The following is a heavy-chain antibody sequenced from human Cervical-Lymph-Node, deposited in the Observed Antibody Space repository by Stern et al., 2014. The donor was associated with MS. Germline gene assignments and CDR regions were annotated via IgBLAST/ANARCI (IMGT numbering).Heavy chain of an antibody. CDR3: AITDSAWDNPYHFYGMDV. Sequence: VQLVESGAEVKKPGSSVKVSCKASGGTFNRNAFSWVRQAPGQGLEWMGGIIPISGKTAYAQKFQARVTLTADESTGTAYMELRSLRSEDTAVYCAITDSAWDNPYHFYGMDVWGQGTTVTVSS. CDR2: IIPISGKT. CDR1: GGTFNRNA. J-gene: IGHJ6*02. D-gene: IGHD6-19*01. V-gene: IGHV1-69*01.